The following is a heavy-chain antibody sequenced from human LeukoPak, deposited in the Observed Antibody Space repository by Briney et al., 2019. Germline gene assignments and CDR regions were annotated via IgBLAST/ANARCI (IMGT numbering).Heavy chain of an antibody. CDR1: GGTFSSYA. CDR2: IITVLGIE. J-gene: IGHJ4*02. D-gene: IGHD5-24*01. V-gene: IGHV1-69*04. Sequence: SVKVSFKASGGTFSSYAISWVRQAPGQGLEWMGRIITVLGIENYAQKFQGRVAITADKSTSTAYMELSSLRSEETAVYYCARDPEAVDGYNSSYWGQGTLVTVSS. CDR3: ARDPEAVDGYNSSY.